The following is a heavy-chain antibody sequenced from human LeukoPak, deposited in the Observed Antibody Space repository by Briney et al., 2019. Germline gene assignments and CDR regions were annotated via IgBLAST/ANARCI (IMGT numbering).Heavy chain of an antibody. Sequence: PSETLSLTCVISGASISSGDYSWNWIRQPPGTGLEWIGYISHSGNTYYNPSLKSRVTISVDRSKNHFSLKLSSVTAADTAVYYCARHDSSGYYPDYWGQGTLVTVSS. D-gene: IGHD3-22*01. V-gene: IGHV4-30-2*02. CDR3: ARHDSSGYYPDY. CDR2: ISHSGNT. J-gene: IGHJ4*02. CDR1: GASISSGDYS.